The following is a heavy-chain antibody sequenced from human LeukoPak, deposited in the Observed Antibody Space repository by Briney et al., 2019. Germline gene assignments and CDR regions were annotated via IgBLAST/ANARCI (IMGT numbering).Heavy chain of an antibody. J-gene: IGHJ5*02. V-gene: IGHV1-2*06. CDR2: INPNSGGT. CDR1: GYTFTGYY. Sequence: GASVKVSCKASGYTFTGYYMHWVRQAPGQGLEWMGRINPNSGGTNYAQKLQGRVTMTTDTSTSTAYMELRSLRSDDTAVYYCARNRGAGTWFDPWGQGTLVTVSS. CDR3: ARNRGAGTWFDP.